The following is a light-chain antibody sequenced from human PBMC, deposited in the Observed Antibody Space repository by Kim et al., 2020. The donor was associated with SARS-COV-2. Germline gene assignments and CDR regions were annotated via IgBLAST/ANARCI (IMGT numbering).Light chain of an antibody. CDR3: NSRDNTDNHHVI. CDR2: GKD. V-gene: IGLV3-19*01. Sequence: SSELTQDPAVSVALGQTVRITCQGDSLRSYYAGWYQQKLGQAPLLVIYGKDNRPSGIPDRFSGSSSGNTASLTITGAQAEDEADYYCNSRDNTDNHHVIFGGGTQLTVL. J-gene: IGLJ2*01. CDR1: SLRSYY.